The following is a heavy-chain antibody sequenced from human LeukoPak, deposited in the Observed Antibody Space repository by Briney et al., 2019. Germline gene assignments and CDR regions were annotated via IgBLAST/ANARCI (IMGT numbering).Heavy chain of an antibody. Sequence: GSLRLSCAASGFTFSSYAMGWVRQAPGKGLEWIGRISSSGSTNYNPSLKSRVTISVDTSKNQFSLKLSSVTAADTAVYFCARGPYSYDSSGAFDIWGQGTMVTVSS. CDR1: GFTFSSYA. CDR3: ARGPYSYDSSGAFDI. D-gene: IGHD3-22*01. J-gene: IGHJ3*02. CDR2: ISSSGST. V-gene: IGHV4-38-2*01.